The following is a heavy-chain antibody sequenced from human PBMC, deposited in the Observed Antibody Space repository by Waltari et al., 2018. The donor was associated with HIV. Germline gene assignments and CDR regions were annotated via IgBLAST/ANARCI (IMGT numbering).Heavy chain of an antibody. CDR2: IYYSGST. CDR3: ARDVRIEDYYYYGMDV. J-gene: IGHJ6*02. CDR1: GGSISSSSYY. V-gene: IGHV4-39*07. Sequence: QLQLQESGPGLVKPSETLSLTCTVSGGSISSSSYYWGWIRQPPGKGLEWIGSIYYSGSTYYNPSLKSRVTISVDTSKNQFSLKLSSVTAADTAVYYCARDVRIEDYYYYGMDVWGQGTTVTVSS. D-gene: IGHD1-26*01.